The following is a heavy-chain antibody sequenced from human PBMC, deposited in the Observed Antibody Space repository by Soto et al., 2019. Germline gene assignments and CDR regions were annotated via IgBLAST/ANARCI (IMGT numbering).Heavy chain of an antibody. CDR2: INPNSGGT. J-gene: IGHJ3*02. V-gene: IGHV1-2*04. CDR1: GYTFTGYY. CDR3: ARERWWGLVGYAFDI. Sequence: ASVKVSCKASGYTFTGYYMHWVRQAPGQGLEWMGWINPNSGGTNYAQKFQGWVTMTRDTSISTAYMELSRLRSDDTAVYYCARERWWGLVGYAFDIWGQGTMVTVSS. D-gene: IGHD2-15*01.